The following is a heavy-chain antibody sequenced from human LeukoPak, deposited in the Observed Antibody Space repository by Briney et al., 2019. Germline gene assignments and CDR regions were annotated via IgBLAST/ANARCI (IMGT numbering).Heavy chain of an antibody. CDR2: IYTSGST. Sequence: SQTLSLTCTVSGGSISSGSYYWSWIRQPAGKGLEWIGRIYTSGSTNYNPSLKSRVTISVDTSKNQFSLKLSSVTAADTAVYYCASFLVGASYFDYWGQGTLVTVPS. J-gene: IGHJ4*02. CDR1: GGSISSGSYY. D-gene: IGHD1-26*01. CDR3: ASFLVGASYFDY. V-gene: IGHV4-61*02.